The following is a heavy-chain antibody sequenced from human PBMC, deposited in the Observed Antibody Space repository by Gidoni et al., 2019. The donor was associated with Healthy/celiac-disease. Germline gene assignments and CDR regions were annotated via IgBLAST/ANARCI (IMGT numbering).Heavy chain of an antibody. J-gene: IGHJ4*02. V-gene: IGHV3-74*01. CDR1: SYW. Sequence: SYWMHWVRQAPGKGLVWVSRMNSDGSSSSYADSVKGRFTSPETTPKHTLYLQMNSLRAEDTAVYYCARDLEVGATTFDYWGQGTLVTVSS. CDR2: MNSDGSSS. D-gene: IGHD1-26*01. CDR3: ARDLEVGATTFDY.